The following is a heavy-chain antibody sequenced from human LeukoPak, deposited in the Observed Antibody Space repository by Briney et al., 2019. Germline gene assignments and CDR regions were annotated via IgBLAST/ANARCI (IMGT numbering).Heavy chain of an antibody. CDR3: ATGATNYYDSSGYHLSPPFFDY. CDR1: GFTFNIYS. CDR2: ISNDGSNK. V-gene: IGHV3-30*03. J-gene: IGHJ4*02. D-gene: IGHD3-22*01. Sequence: PGGSLRLSCAASGFTFNIYSMNWVRQAPGKGLEWVAVISNDGSNKYYADSVKGRLTISRDNSKNTLYLQMNSLRAEDTAVYYCATGATNYYDSSGYHLSPPFFDYWGQGTLVTVSS.